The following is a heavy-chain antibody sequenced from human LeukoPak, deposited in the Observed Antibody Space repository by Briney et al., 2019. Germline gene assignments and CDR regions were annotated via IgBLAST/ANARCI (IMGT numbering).Heavy chain of an antibody. CDR3: AGARGYSYGYYFDY. Sequence: SETLSLTCTVSGGSISSSRYYWGWIRQPPAKGLEWIGEINHSGTTNYNPSLKSRVTISVDTSKNQFSLKLSSVTGADTAVYYCAGARGYSYGYYFDYWGQGTLVTVSS. J-gene: IGHJ4*02. V-gene: IGHV4-39*07. CDR2: INHSGTT. D-gene: IGHD5-18*01. CDR1: GGSISSSRYY.